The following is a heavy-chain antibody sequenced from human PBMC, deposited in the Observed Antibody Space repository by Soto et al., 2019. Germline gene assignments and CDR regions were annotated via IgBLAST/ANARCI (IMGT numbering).Heavy chain of an antibody. Sequence: GASVKVSCKVSGYTLTELSMHWVRQAPGKGLEWMGGFDPEDGETIYAQKFQGRVTMTEDTSTDTAYMELRSLRSDDTAVYYCAREGYDYVCGSFYGMDVWGQGTTVTVSS. J-gene: IGHJ6*02. V-gene: IGHV1-24*01. CDR3: AREGYDYVCGSFYGMDV. D-gene: IGHD3-16*01. CDR1: GYTLTELS. CDR2: FDPEDGET.